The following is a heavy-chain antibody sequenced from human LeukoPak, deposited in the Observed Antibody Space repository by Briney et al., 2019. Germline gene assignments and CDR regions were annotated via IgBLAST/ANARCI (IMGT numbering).Heavy chain of an antibody. CDR3: ARDNREYFDY. V-gene: IGHV3-53*04. CDR2: IYSGGST. Sequence: GGSLRLSCAASGFTVSSNYMSWVRQAPGKGLEWVSVIYSGGSTYYADSVKGRFTISRHNSKNTLYPQMNSLRAEDTAVYYCARDNREYFDYWGQGTLVTVSS. D-gene: IGHD2/OR15-2a*01. J-gene: IGHJ4*02. CDR1: GFTVSSNY.